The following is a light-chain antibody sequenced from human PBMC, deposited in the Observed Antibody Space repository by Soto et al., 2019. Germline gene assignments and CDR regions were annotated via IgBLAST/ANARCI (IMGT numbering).Light chain of an antibody. CDR3: SSYTTSTSFIL. Sequence: QSALTQPASVSGSPGQSITISCTGTSSNVGSYNLVSWFQQLPGKVPKLMIYEGTKRPSGVSDRFSGSKSGNTASLTISGLQAEDEAYYYCSSYTTSTSFILFGGGTKVTVL. J-gene: IGLJ2*01. CDR1: SSNVGSYNL. V-gene: IGLV2-14*02. CDR2: EGT.